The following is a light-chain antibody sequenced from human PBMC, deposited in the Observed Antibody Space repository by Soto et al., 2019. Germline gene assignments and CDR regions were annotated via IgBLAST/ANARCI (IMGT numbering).Light chain of an antibody. Sequence: DIQMTHSPSSLSASVEDRVTITCRASQSISSYLNWYQQKPGKAPKLLIYAASSLQSGVPSRFSGSGSGTDFTLTISSLQPEDFATYFCQQSYTTPGYSLCQGTNVDIK. J-gene: IGKJ2*01. CDR3: QQSYTTPGYS. CDR2: AAS. V-gene: IGKV1-39*01. CDR1: QSISSY.